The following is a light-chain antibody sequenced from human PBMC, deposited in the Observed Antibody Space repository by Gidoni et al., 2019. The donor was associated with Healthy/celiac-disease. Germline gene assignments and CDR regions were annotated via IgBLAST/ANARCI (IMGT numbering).Light chain of an antibody. CDR3: QQSYSTPFT. V-gene: IGKV1-39*01. Sequence: DIQMTQSPSSLSASVGDRVTITCRASQSISSYLNWYQQKPGKAPKLLIYAASSLQSGVPSRFRGSGSGTDFKLTISSLQPEDFATYYCQQSYSTPFTFGPGTKVDIK. J-gene: IGKJ3*01. CDR2: AAS. CDR1: QSISSY.